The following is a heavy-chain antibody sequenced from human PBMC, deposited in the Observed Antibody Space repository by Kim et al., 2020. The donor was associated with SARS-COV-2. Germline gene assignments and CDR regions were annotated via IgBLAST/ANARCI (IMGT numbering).Heavy chain of an antibody. CDR3: AADLPGVTTISSY. J-gene: IGHJ4*02. CDR1: GFTFTNSA. CDR2: IVVGSGNT. Sequence: SVKVSCKASGFTFTNSAMQWVRQARGQRLEWIGWIVVGSGNTNYAQKFQERVTITRDMSTSTAYMELSSLRSEDTAVYYCAADLPGVTTISSYWGQGTLVTVSS. V-gene: IGHV1-58*02. D-gene: IGHD5-12*01.